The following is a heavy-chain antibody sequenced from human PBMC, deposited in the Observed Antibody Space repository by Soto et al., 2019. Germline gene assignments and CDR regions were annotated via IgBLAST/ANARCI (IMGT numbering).Heavy chain of an antibody. CDR2: FIPIIGGG. J-gene: IGHJ3*01. D-gene: IGHD2-15*01. Sequence: QVQLVQSGAEVKKPGSSVKVSCKASGGTFRNLAINWVRQAPGQGLEWMGGFIPIIGGGINAQMFQGRVTLTSDESTSSAYMELSSLKSEDTAMYFCARRSVSHSNAFDFWGQGTMVTVSS. CDR3: ARRSVSHSNAFDF. V-gene: IGHV1-69*01. CDR1: GGTFRNLA.